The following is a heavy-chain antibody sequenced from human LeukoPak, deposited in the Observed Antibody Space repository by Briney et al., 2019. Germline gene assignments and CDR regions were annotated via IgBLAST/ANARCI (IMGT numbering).Heavy chain of an antibody. Sequence: ASETLSLTCTVSGGSISSSSYSWGWIRQPPGKGLEWIGSIYYSGSTYYNPSLKSRVTISVDTSKNQFSLKLSSVTAADTAVYYCARNPGGYFDYWGQGTLVTVSS. D-gene: IGHD1-14*01. J-gene: IGHJ4*02. CDR3: ARNPGGYFDY. CDR1: GGSISSSSYS. CDR2: IYYSGST. V-gene: IGHV4-39*01.